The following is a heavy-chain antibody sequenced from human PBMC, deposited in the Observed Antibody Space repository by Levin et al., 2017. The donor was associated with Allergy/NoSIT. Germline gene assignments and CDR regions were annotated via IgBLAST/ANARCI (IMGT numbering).Heavy chain of an antibody. CDR2: INSDGSST. Sequence: SGGSLRLSCAASGFTFSSYWMHWVRQAPGKGLVWVSRINSDGSSTSYADSVKGRFTISRDNAKNTLYLQMNSLRAEDTAVYYCADSSGSYYGFDYWGQGTLVTVSS. CDR3: ADSSGSYYGFDY. J-gene: IGHJ4*02. D-gene: IGHD1-26*01. CDR1: GFTFSSYW. V-gene: IGHV3-74*01.